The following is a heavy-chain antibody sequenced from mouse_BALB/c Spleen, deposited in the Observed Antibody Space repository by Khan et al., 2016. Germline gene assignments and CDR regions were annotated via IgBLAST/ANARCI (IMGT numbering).Heavy chain of an antibody. Sequence: VRLQQSGAELVRPGALVKLSCKASGFNIKDYYMHWVKQRPEQGLEWIGWIDPENGNTIYEPKFQGKASTTGDTSSNTAYLQLSSLTSEYTAVYYCALDGSWFAYWGQGTLVTVSA. V-gene: IGHV14-1*02. CDR1: GFNIKDYY. J-gene: IGHJ3*01. CDR3: ALDGSWFAY. D-gene: IGHD2-3*01. CDR2: IDPENGNT.